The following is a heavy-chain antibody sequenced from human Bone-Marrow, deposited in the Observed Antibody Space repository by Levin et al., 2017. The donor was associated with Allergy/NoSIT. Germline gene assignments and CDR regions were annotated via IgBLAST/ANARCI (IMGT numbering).Heavy chain of an antibody. D-gene: IGHD2-21*02. CDR2: IIPILGIA. CDR3: AREYIVVVTATYNWFDP. J-gene: IGHJ5*02. V-gene: IGHV1-69*04. Sequence: SVKVSCKASGGTFSSYTISWVRQAPGQGLEWMGRIIPILGIANYAQKFQGRVTITADKSTSTAYMELSSLRSEDTAVYYCAREYIVVVTATYNWFDPWGQGTLVTVSS. CDR1: GGTFSSYT.